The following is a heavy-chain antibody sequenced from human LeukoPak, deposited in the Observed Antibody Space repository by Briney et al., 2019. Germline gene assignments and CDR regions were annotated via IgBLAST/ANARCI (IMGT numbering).Heavy chain of an antibody. V-gene: IGHV1-46*01. Sequence: ASVKVSCKASGYTFTSYYMHWVRQAPGQGLEWMGIINPSGGSTSYAQKFQGRVTMTRDTSTSTVYMELSSLRSEDTAVYYCARDGVVPAAFYYYYYMDVWGKGTTVTVSS. D-gene: IGHD2-2*01. CDR3: ARDGVVPAAFYYYYYMDV. CDR1: GYTFTSYY. J-gene: IGHJ6*03. CDR2: INPSGGST.